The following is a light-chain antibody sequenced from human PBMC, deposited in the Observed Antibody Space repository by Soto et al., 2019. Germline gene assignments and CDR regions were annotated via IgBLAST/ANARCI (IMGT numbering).Light chain of an antibody. Sequence: DIQITQSPSTLSASVGDRVTITCRASQSISNWLAWYQQKPGKAPKLLIYKASNLESGVPSRLSGSGSGTEFTLTISSLQPDDFATYYCQQYNGTFGQGTKVDIK. CDR1: QSISNW. CDR3: QQYNGT. J-gene: IGKJ1*01. V-gene: IGKV1-5*03. CDR2: KAS.